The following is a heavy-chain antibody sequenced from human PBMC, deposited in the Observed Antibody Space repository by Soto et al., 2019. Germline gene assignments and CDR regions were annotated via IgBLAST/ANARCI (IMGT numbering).Heavy chain of an antibody. J-gene: IGHJ3*02. CDR2: INQDGGEK. V-gene: IGHV3-7*01. CDR1: GFTFGSHW. CDR3: ASVAAAGRTLDI. Sequence: GGSLRLSCAASGFTFGSHWMTWVRQAPGNELEWVAHINQDGGEKYYVDSVKGRFTISRDNAKNSLYLQMNSLRAEDTAVYYCASVAAAGRTLDIWGQGTMVTVSS. D-gene: IGHD6-13*01.